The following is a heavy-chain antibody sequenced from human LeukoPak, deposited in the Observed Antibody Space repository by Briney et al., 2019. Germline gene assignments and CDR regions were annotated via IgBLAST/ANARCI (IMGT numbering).Heavy chain of an antibody. D-gene: IGHD3-16*02. CDR1: GFTFNSFA. CDR3: AKSLGVGGYTRYKGFDQ. Sequence: AGSLRLSGAASGFTFNSFAMNWVRQAPGKGLEWVSSISGSDGTSHYADFVKGRFTISGDNSKNTLYLQMNSLRAEDTAAYYCAKSLGVGGYTRYKGFDQWGQGTLVVVSS. J-gene: IGHJ4*02. CDR2: ISGSDGTS. V-gene: IGHV3-23*01.